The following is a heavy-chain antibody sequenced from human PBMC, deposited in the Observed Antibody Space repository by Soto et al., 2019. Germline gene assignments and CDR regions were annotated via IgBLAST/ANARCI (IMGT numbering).Heavy chain of an antibody. V-gene: IGHV4-59*08. D-gene: IGHD6-19*01. CDR2: IYYTGST. CDR3: ARRDPSGWYYFDY. Sequence: QVQLQESGPGLVKPSETLSLTCTVSGDSIRSYYWSWIRQPPGKGLEWIAYIYYTGSTNSNPSLKSRVTISIDTSKDQFSLQLSSVTATDTAVYFCARRDPSGWYYFDYWGQGTLVTVSS. J-gene: IGHJ4*02. CDR1: GDSIRSYY.